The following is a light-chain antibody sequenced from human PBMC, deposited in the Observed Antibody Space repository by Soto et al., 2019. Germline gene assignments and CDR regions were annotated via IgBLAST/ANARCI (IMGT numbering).Light chain of an antibody. CDR2: DVN. J-gene: IGLJ1*01. CDR3: SSSSTTNILV. V-gene: IGLV2-14*03. Sequence: QSVLTQPSAVSGSPGQAVTISCTGASSDVGAYEHVSWYQQHPGRAPKLILYDVNNRPSGVSNHFSGSKSGNTASLVISGLQANDEADYYCSSSSTTNILVFGSGPNVTVL. CDR1: SSDVGAYEH.